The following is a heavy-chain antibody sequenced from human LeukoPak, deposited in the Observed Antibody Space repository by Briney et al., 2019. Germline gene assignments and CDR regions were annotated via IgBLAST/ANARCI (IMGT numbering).Heavy chain of an antibody. D-gene: IGHD6-13*01. CDR1: GGSFSGYY. Sequence: PSETLSLTCAVYGGSFSGYYWSWIRQPPGKGLEWIGEIKHSGSTNYNPSLKSRVTISVDTSKNQFSLKLSSVTAADTAVYYRARGPKAEYSSSWYANYWGQGTLVTVSS. J-gene: IGHJ4*02. CDR3: ARGPKAEYSSSWYANY. CDR2: IKHSGST. V-gene: IGHV4-34*01.